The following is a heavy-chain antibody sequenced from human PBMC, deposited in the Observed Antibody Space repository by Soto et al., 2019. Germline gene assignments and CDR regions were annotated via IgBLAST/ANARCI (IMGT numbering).Heavy chain of an antibody. V-gene: IGHV4-31*03. Sequence: PSETLSLTCTVSGGSISSGGYYWSWIRQHPGKGLEWIGYIYYSGSTYYNPSLKSRVTISVDTSKNQFSLKLSSVTAGDTAVYYCARDRYYGGNSGNWFDPWGQGTLVTVSS. J-gene: IGHJ5*02. CDR3: ARDRYYGGNSGNWFDP. CDR2: IYYSGST. CDR1: GGSISSGGYY. D-gene: IGHD4-17*01.